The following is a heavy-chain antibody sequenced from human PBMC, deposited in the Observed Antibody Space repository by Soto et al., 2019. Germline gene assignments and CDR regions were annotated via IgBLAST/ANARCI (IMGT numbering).Heavy chain of an antibody. Sequence: GESLKIYCEGSGYSFPNYWIGWVRQMPGKGLEWMGFIYPGDSDTKYNPSFQGQVTISVDKSLRTAYLQWSGLKASDTAMYYCVREYTSSLTFDYWGQGTLVTVSS. V-gene: IGHV5-51*01. D-gene: IGHD2-2*01. J-gene: IGHJ4*02. CDR2: IYPGDSDT. CDR1: GYSFPNYW. CDR3: VREYTSSLTFDY.